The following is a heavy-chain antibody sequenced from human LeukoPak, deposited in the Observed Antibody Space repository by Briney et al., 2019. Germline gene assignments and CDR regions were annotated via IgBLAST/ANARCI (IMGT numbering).Heavy chain of an antibody. J-gene: IGHJ3*02. CDR2: ISYDGSNK. CDR1: GFTFSSYG. V-gene: IGHV3-30*03. Sequence: QPGGSLRLSCAASGFTFSSYGMHWVRQAPGKGLEWVAVISYDGSNKYYADSVKGRFTISRDNSKNTLYLQMNSLRAEDTAVYYCARDSVDTAMVTDDAFDIWGQGTMVTVSS. D-gene: IGHD5-18*01. CDR3: ARDSVDTAMVTDDAFDI.